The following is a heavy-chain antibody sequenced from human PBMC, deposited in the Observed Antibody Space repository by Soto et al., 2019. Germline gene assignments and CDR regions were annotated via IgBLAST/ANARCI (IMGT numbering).Heavy chain of an antibody. V-gene: IGHV1-18*01. CDR2: ISAYNSNT. Sequence: EALVKVSCKASGYTFTSYGISWVRQAPGQGLEWMGWISAYNSNTNYAQKLQGRVTMTTDTSTSTAYMELRSLRSDDTAVYYCARDTRGYSYDMMGWYYFDYWGQGTLVTVSS. J-gene: IGHJ4*02. CDR1: GYTFTSYG. D-gene: IGHD5-18*01. CDR3: ARDTRGYSYDMMGWYYFDY.